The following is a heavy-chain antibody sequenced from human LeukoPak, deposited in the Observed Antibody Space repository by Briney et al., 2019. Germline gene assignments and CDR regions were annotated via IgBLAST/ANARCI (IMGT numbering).Heavy chain of an antibody. J-gene: IGHJ4*02. D-gene: IGHD6-13*01. CDR1: GFTFSDYY. V-gene: IGHV3-11*01. Sequence: PGGSLRLSCAASGFTFSDYYMDWIRQAPGKGLEWISFISTSGNTIYYADSVKGRFTLSRDSAKNSLYLQMNSLRADDTAMYYCAREVAAAAKLDYWGQGTLVTVSS. CDR2: ISTSGNTI. CDR3: AREVAAAAKLDY.